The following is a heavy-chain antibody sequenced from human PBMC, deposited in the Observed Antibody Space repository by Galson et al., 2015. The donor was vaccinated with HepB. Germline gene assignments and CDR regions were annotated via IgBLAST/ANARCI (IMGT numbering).Heavy chain of an antibody. CDR2: ISSSSSTI. CDR1: GFTFSSYS. D-gene: IGHD1-7*01. V-gene: IGHV3-48*02. CDR3: ARTPITGTTTRAFDI. J-gene: IGHJ3*02. Sequence: SLRLSCAASGFTFSSYSMNWVRQAPGKGLEWVSYISSSSSTIYYADSVKGRFTISRDNAKNSLYLQMNSLRDEDTAVYYCARTPITGTTTRAFDIWGQGTMVTVSS.